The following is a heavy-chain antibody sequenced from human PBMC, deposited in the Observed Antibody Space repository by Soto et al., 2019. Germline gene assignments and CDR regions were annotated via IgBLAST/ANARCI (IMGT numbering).Heavy chain of an antibody. CDR1: GFSLSTTEVG. CDR2: IYWDDDK. V-gene: IGHV2-5*02. Sequence: QITLKESGPTLVKPTQTLTLTCTFSGFSLSTTEVGVGWIRQPPGKALEWLALIYWDDDKRYSPSLKSRLTITKATPKNQLVLTMPIMDPVDTATYYCSHRFDWYYFDYWGQGTPVTVSS. D-gene: IGHD3-9*01. CDR3: SHRFDWYYFDY. J-gene: IGHJ4*02.